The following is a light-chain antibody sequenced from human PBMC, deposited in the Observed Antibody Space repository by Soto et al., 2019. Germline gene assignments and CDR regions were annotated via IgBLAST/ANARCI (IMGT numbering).Light chain of an antibody. V-gene: IGKV3-20*01. Sequence: ESVLTQSPGTLSLSPGERATLSCRASQSVSSSYLAWYQQKPGEAPRLLIYGASSRATGIPDRFSGSGYGTDFTLTSSRLEPEDFAVYYCQQYGSSPRTFGQGTKVEIK. CDR3: QQYGSSPRT. CDR2: GAS. J-gene: IGKJ1*01. CDR1: QSVSSSY.